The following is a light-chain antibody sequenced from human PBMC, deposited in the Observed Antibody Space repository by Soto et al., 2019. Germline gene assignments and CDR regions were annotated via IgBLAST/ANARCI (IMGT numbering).Light chain of an antibody. V-gene: IGKV3-15*01. CDR2: DAS. CDR1: QSVSSS. J-gene: IGKJ4*01. CDR3: QQYNNWPPLT. Sequence: EIVMTQSPATLSVSPGDRATLSCRASQSVSSSLAWYQQIPGQAPRLLIYDASTRATGIPARFGGSGSGTEFTLTISSLQSEDVAVYYCQQYNNWPPLTFGGGTKVDIK.